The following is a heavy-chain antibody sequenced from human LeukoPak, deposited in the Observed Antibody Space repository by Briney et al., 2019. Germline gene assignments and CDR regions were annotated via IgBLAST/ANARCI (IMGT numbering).Heavy chain of an antibody. CDR3: ARTKWLEAIDY. CDR1: GFTFSSYE. V-gene: IGHV3-48*03. J-gene: IGHJ4*02. CDR2: ISSSGSTI. D-gene: IGHD6-19*01. Sequence: GGSLRLSCAASGFTFSSYEMNWVRQAPGKGLEWVSYISSSGSTIYYADSVKGRFTISRDNAKSSLYQQMNSLRAEDTAVYYCARTKWLEAIDYWGQGTLVTVSS.